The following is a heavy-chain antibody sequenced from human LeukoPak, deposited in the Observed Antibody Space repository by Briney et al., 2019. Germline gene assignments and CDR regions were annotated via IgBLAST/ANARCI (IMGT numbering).Heavy chain of an antibody. CDR3: ARFGDDFGDY. V-gene: IGHV4-31*03. CDR1: GGSISSGGYY. CDR2: IYYSGST. Sequence: SETLSLTCTVSGGSISSGGYYWSWIRQHPGKGLEWIGHIYYSGSTYYNPSLKSRVTISVDTSKNQFSLKLSSVTAADTAVYYCARFGDDFGDYWGQGTLVTVSS. J-gene: IGHJ4*02. D-gene: IGHD4/OR15-4a*01.